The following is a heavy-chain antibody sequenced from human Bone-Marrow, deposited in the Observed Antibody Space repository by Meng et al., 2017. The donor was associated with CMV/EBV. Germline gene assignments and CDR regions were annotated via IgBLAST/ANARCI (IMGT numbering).Heavy chain of an antibody. V-gene: IGHV4-31*03. CDR1: GGSISSGGFY. Sequence: SETLSLTCTVSGGSISSGGFYWSWIRQHPGKGLEWIGYIYYSGSTYYNPSLKSRVTISVDTSKNQLSLRLNSVTAADTAVYYCARLHGWSGCLGGYYFDYWGQGTLVTVSS. CDR3: ARLHGWSGCLGGYYFDY. D-gene: IGHD3-3*01. J-gene: IGHJ4*02. CDR2: IYYSGST.